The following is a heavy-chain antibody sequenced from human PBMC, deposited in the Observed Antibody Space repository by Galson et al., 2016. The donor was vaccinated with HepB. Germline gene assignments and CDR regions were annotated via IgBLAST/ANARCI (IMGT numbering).Heavy chain of an antibody. Sequence: SVKVSCKASGYTFTSYDINWVRQAPGQRLEWMGWISVANGNTKYSQKFQGRVTITRDTSASTAYMELTRLRSEDTAVYYCARKGDYYDRYGNVYAYYFDYWGQGTLVTVSP. CDR3: ARKGDYYDRYGNVYAYYFDY. V-gene: IGHV1-3*01. CDR1: GYTFTSYD. CDR2: ISVANGNT. J-gene: IGHJ4*02. D-gene: IGHD3-22*01.